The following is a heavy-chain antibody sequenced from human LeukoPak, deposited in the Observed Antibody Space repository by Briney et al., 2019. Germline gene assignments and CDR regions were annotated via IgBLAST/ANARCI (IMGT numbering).Heavy chain of an antibody. CDR3: ARRIAVAVTGDPGLDH. CDR1: GYSFNAYY. CDR2: IYPGDSDT. J-gene: IGHJ4*02. V-gene: IGHV5-51*01. Sequence: GESLKISCKGSGYSFNAYYIAWVRQMPGKDLEWMGAIYPGDSDTTYSPSLQGQVTISADKSINTAYLQWSSLQASDTAMYYCARRIAVAVTGDPGLDHWGQGTLVTVSS. D-gene: IGHD6-19*01.